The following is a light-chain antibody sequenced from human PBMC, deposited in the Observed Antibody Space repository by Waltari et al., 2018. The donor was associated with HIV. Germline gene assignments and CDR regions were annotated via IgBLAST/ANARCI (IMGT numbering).Light chain of an antibody. CDR1: RRGVGSYNI. J-gene: IGLJ3*02. Sequence: QSALTQPASVSGSPGQSVPTSCTGTRRGVGSYNIVSWYQQHPGEAPKLMIYEVGKRPSGFSNRFSGSKSGNTASLTISGLQAEDEADYYCCSYAGSTTWVFGGGTRLTVL. CDR2: EVG. CDR3: CSYAGSTTWV. V-gene: IGLV2-23*02.